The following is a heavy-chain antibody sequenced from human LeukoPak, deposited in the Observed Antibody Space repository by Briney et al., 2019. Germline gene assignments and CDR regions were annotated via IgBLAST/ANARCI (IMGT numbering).Heavy chain of an antibody. Sequence: PGGSLRLSCAASGFTFSSYGMHWVRQAPGKGLEWVAVIWYDGSNKYYADSVKGRFTISRDNSKNTLYLQMNSLRAEDTAVYYCARDLRAAALGPSYYYGMDVWGQGTTVTVSS. V-gene: IGHV3-33*01. D-gene: IGHD6-13*01. CDR3: ARDLRAAALGPSYYYGMDV. J-gene: IGHJ6*02. CDR2: IWYDGSNK. CDR1: GFTFSSYG.